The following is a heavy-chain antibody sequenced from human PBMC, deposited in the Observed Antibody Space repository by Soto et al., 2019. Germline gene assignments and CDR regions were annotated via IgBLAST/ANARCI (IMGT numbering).Heavy chain of an antibody. Sequence: ASVKVSCKASGYTFTSYGISWVRQAPGQGLEWMGWISAYNGNTNYAQKLQGRVTMTTDTSTSTAYMELRSLRSDDTAVYYCARHFHYYYDRGYFDYWGQGTLVTVSS. CDR2: ISAYNGNT. V-gene: IGHV1-18*01. J-gene: IGHJ4*02. CDR3: ARHFHYYYDRGYFDY. CDR1: GYTFTSYG. D-gene: IGHD3-22*01.